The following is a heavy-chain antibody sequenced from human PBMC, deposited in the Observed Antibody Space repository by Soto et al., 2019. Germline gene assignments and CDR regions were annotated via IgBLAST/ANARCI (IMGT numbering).Heavy chain of an antibody. Sequence: DSVKVSCKASAYTFTSSYMHWVRQAPGQGLEWMGIINPSGGSTSYAQKFQGRVTMTRDTSTSTVYMELSSLRSEDTAVYYCAGLGYSYGYYHDYWGQGTLVTVSS. CDR2: INPSGGST. D-gene: IGHD5-18*01. CDR1: AYTFTSSY. J-gene: IGHJ4*02. V-gene: IGHV1-46*01. CDR3: AGLGYSYGYYHDY.